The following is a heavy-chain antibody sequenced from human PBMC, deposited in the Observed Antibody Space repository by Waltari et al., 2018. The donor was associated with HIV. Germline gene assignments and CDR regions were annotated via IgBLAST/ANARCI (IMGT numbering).Heavy chain of an antibody. D-gene: IGHD3-3*01. J-gene: IGHJ4*02. CDR1: GYTFSRYA. Sequence: QVQLVQSGAEVKKPGASVKVSCTASGYTFSRYAIPWGRQAPGQGLKWLGWISAFSGNTKYAREVQGRATMTTDTSTNTAYMELESLTSDDTAIFYCARTTIFGVDTYYFDYWGQGTLVTVSS. V-gene: IGHV1-18*01. CDR3: ARTTIFGVDTYYFDY. CDR2: ISAFSGNT.